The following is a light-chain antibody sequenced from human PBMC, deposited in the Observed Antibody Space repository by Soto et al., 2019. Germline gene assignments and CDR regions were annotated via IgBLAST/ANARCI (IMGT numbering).Light chain of an antibody. V-gene: IGLV1-40*01. CDR2: GNN. Sequence: QSVLTQPPSVSGAPGQRVTISCTGSSSNIGAGYDVHWYQQFPGTAPKLLIYGNNNRPSGVPDRFSGSKSGTSASLAITGLQAEDEADYYCQSYDSSLSGSYVFGTGTKLTVL. CDR3: QSYDSSLSGSYV. CDR1: SSNIGAGYD. J-gene: IGLJ1*01.